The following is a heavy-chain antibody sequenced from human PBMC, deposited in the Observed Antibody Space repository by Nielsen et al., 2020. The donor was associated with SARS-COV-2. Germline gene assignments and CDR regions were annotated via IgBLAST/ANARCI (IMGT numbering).Heavy chain of an antibody. Sequence: GESLKISCAASGFTFSDYYMSWIRQAPGKGLEWVSYISSSSSYTNYADSVKGRFTISRDNAKNSLYLQMNSLRAEDTAVYYCASGIYSSGWFDYYYYGMDVWGKGTTVTVSS. D-gene: IGHD6-19*01. CDR2: ISSSSSYT. J-gene: IGHJ6*04. CDR3: ASGIYSSGWFDYYYYGMDV. CDR1: GFTFSDYY. V-gene: IGHV3-11*06.